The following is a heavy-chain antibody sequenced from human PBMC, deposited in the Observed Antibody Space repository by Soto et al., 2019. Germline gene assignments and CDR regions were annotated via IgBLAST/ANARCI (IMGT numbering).Heavy chain of an antibody. J-gene: IGHJ6*02. V-gene: IGHV1-24*01. Sequence: SVKVSCKGSVYTLTDLSMHWVGQAPGKGLEWMGGFDPEDGETIYAQKFQGRVTMTEDTSTDTAYMELSSLRSEDTAVYYCAGAVGRWYRPMSHYGVDVWGEGTTVNVS. CDR3: AGAVGRWYRPMSHYGVDV. CDR2: FDPEDGET. CDR1: VYTLTDLS. D-gene: IGHD6-13*01.